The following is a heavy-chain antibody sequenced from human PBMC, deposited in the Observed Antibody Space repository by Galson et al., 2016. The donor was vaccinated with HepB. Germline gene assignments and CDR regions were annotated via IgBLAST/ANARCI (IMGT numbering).Heavy chain of an antibody. D-gene: IGHD2-2*01. Sequence: SVKVSCKASGGTFSSYVISWVRLAPGEGLEWMGGIIPFFGAAHYAQKFRGRVTITADESTSTAYVELSSLSSEDTAVYFCAREESYCSGTSCPDYYYYYYGMDVWGQGTTVTGSS. CDR2: IIPFFGAA. CDR3: AREESYCSGTSCPDYYYYYYGMDV. V-gene: IGHV1-69*13. CDR1: GGTFSSYV. J-gene: IGHJ6*02.